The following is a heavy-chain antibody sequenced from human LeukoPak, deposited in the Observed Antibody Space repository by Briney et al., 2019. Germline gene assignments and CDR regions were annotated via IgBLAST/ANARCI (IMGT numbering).Heavy chain of an antibody. V-gene: IGHV3-48*01. D-gene: IGHD1-26*01. J-gene: IGHJ4*02. CDR1: GFTLSSYS. CDR3: ARDSVVGAPDFDD. Sequence: GGSLRLSCAASGFTLSSYSMNWVRQAPGKGLEWVSYISSSSSTIYYADSVRGRFTISRDNAKNSLYLQMNSLRAEDTAVYYCARDSVVGAPDFDDWGQGTLVTVSS. CDR2: ISSSSSTI.